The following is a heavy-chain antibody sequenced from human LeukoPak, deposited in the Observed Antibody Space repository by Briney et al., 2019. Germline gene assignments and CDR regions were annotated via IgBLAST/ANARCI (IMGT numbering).Heavy chain of an antibody. CDR2: IKPDSGVT. CDR3: GVITFGGVIVH. CDR1: GYTFTDKY. J-gene: IGHJ4*02. V-gene: IGHV1-2*02. Sequence: ASVTVSCKASGYTFTDKYVHWVRQAPGQRLEWMGWIKPDSGVTNYAQKFHGRVTMTRDTTISTAYMELSSLTSDDTAVYYCGVITFGGVIVHWGQGTLVTVSS. D-gene: IGHD3-16*02.